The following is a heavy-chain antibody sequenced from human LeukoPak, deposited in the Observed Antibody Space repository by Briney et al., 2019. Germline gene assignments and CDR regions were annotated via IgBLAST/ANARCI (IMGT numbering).Heavy chain of an antibody. CDR3: ARGRWFGPRYYYYGMDV. J-gene: IGHJ6*02. CDR1: GDSVSSNSAA. CDR2: TYYRSKWYN. Sequence: SQTLSLTCAISGDSVSSNSAAWNWIRQSPSRGLEWLGRTYYRSKWYNDYAVSVKSRITINPDTSKNRFSLQLNSVTPEDTAVYYCARGRWFGPRYYYYGMDVWGQGTTVTVSS. D-gene: IGHD3-10*01. V-gene: IGHV6-1*01.